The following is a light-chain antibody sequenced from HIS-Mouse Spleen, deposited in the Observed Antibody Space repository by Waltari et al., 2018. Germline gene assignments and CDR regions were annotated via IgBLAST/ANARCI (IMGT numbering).Light chain of an antibody. CDR1: QSVSSY. CDR3: QQRQRT. V-gene: IGKV3-11*01. J-gene: IGKJ5*01. Sequence: EIVLTQSPATLSLSPGERATLSCRASQSVSSYLAWYQQKPGQAPRLLIYDASNRATGIPARFSGSGSGTDFTLTISSLEPEDFAVYYCQQRQRTFGQGTRLEIK. CDR2: DAS.